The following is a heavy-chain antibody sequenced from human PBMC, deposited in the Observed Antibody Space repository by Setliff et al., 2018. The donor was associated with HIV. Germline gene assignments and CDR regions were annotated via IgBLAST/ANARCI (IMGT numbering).Heavy chain of an antibody. J-gene: IGHJ4*02. CDR3: TIPASSLAPN. CDR2: IRSSGGT. Sequence: SETLSLTCSVFGGSISSRSYYWGWIRQSPGKGLEWIASIRSSGGTYYNPSLQSRVIISVDTSNNQISLKLTSVTAADTAVYYCTIPASSLAPNWGRGTQVTVSS. CDR1: GGSISSRSYY. V-gene: IGHV4-39*01.